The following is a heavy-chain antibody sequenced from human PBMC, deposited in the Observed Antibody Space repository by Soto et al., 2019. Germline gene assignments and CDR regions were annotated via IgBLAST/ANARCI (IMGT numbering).Heavy chain of an antibody. V-gene: IGHV3-49*05. CDR3: TRDLSLGYCSSTSCYLYGMDV. CDR1: GFTFGDYA. J-gene: IGHJ6*02. D-gene: IGHD2-2*01. Sequence: EVQLVESGGGLVKPGRSLRLSCTASGFTFGDYAMSWFRQAPGKGLEWVGFIRSKAYGGTTEYAASVKGRFTISRDDSKSIAYLQMNSLKTEDTAVYYCTRDLSLGYCSSTSCYLYGMDVWGQGTTVTVSS. CDR2: IRSKAYGGTT.